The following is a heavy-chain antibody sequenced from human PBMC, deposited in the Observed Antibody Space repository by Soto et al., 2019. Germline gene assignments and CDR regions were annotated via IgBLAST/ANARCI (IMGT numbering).Heavy chain of an antibody. V-gene: IGHV3-23*01. CDR2: VSGSGGST. J-gene: IGHJ4*02. CDR1: GLTCSSYA. Sequence: PVGSLRHSCAASGLTCSSYAMSWVRQATGKGLEWVSSVSGSGGSTYYADSVKGRFTISRDNSKNTVYLQMNSLRAEDTAVYFCAKLPQYETLTGYLNYFDYWGPGILVTVSS. CDR3: AKLPQYETLTGYLNYFDY. D-gene: IGHD3-9*01.